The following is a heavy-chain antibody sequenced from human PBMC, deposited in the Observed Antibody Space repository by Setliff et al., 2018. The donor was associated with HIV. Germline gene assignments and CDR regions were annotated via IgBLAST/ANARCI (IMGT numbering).Heavy chain of an antibody. CDR1: GYSISSGYY. CDR3: ARSVDFGGSWIQDYYYMDV. CDR2: IYHNGIT. J-gene: IGHJ6*03. D-gene: IGHD6-13*01. Sequence: SETLSLTCGVSGYSISSGYYWGWIRQPPGKGLEWIGSIYHNGITYYNPSLKSRVTISVDTSQNQFSLKLSSVTAADTGVYFCARSVDFGGSWIQDYYYMDVWGKGTTVTAP. V-gene: IGHV4-38-2*01.